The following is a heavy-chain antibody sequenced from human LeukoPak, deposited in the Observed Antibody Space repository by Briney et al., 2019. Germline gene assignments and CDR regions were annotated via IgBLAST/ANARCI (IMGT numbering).Heavy chain of an antibody. J-gene: IGHJ5*02. D-gene: IGHD2-2*01. CDR1: GDSVSSNSVT. V-gene: IGHV6-1*01. Sequence: SQTLSLTCAISGDSVSSNSVTWNWIRQSPSRGLEWLGRTYYRSTWYNDYAVSVRGRITVNPDTSKNQFSLHLNSVTPEDTAVYYCARRLTQYDCFDPWGQGILVTDSS. CDR2: TYYRSTWYN. CDR3: ARRLTQYDCFDP.